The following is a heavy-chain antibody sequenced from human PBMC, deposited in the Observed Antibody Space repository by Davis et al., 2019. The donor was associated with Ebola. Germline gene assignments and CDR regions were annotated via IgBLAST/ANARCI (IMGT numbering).Heavy chain of an antibody. V-gene: IGHV4-59*01. D-gene: IGHD3-22*01. J-gene: IGHJ3*02. Sequence: GSLRLSCTVSGDSITSSFWSWIRQPPGKGLEWIGYIIYSGSTAYNPSLKSRVTLSVDRSKNQVTLNLNSVTAADTAVYYCARDGDPSDYGSDSFDIWGQGTMVTVSS. CDR2: IIYSGST. CDR3: ARDGDPSDYGSDSFDI. CDR1: GDSITSSF.